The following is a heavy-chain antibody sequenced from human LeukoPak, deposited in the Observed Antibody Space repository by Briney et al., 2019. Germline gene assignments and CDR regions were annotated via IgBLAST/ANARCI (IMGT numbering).Heavy chain of an antibody. J-gene: IGHJ6*03. CDR2: VDHTGST. Sequence: SETLSLTCTVSDDSITMYYWTWIRQPPGKGLEWIGYVDHTGSTKFNPSLNGRVSISRDTSKNLFSLRLRSVTAAHTAVYFCARGRVSSSTWYSTYYYYFYMDVWGKGTTDTVSS. V-gene: IGHV4-59*01. D-gene: IGHD4-11*01. CDR1: DDSITMYY. CDR3: ARGRVSSSTWYSTYYYYFYMDV.